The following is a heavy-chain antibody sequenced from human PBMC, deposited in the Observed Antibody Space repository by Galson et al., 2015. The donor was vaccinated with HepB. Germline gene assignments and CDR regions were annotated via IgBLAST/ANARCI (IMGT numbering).Heavy chain of an antibody. D-gene: IGHD6-19*01. J-gene: IGHJ5*02. CDR3: ARDGAVAVFGSNWFDP. Sequence: SVKVSCKASGGTFSSYAISWVRQAPGQGLEWMGGIIPIFGTANYAQKFQGRVTITADESTSTAYMELSSLRSEDTAVYYCARDGAVAVFGSNWFDPWGQGTLVTVSS. CDR1: GGTFSSYA. V-gene: IGHV1-69*13. CDR2: IIPIFGTA.